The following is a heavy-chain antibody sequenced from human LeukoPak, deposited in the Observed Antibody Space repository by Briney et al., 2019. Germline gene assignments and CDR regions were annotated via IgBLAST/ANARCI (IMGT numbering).Heavy chain of an antibody. Sequence: SETLSLTCIVAGGSISSSSYYWGWIRQPPGKGLEWIVSIYYSGSTYYNPSRKSRVTIPVYTAKNQFSLKLSSVTAAETAGDYCARGHPITIFGVVGFLFHPWGQGTLVTVSS. D-gene: IGHD3-3*01. CDR2: IYYSGST. CDR3: ARGHPITIFGVVGFLFHP. CDR1: GGSISSSSYY. J-gene: IGHJ5*02. V-gene: IGHV4-39*07.